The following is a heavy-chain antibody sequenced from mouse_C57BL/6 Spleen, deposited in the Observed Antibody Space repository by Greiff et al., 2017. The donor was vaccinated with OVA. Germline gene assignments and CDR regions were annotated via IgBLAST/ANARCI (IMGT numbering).Heavy chain of an antibody. CDR2: INPNNGGT. CDR3: SRHGYYEGFAY. V-gene: IGHV1-26*01. CDR1: GYTFTDYY. Sequence: VQLQQSGPELVKPGASVKISCKASGYTFTDYYMNWVKQSPGKSLEWIGDINPNNGGTSYNQKFKGKATLTVDKSSSTAYMELRSLTSEDSAVYYCSRHGYYEGFAYWGQGTLVTVSA. D-gene: IGHD2-3*01. J-gene: IGHJ3*01.